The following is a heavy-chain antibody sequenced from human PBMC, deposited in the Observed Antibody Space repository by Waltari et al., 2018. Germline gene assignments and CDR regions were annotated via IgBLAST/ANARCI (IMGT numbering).Heavy chain of an antibody. J-gene: IGHJ6*02. D-gene: IGHD6-6*01. V-gene: IGHV1-69*08. Sequence: QVQLVQSGAEVKKPGSSVKVSCKASGGTFSSYAISWVRQAPGQGLEWMGRIIPIFGTANYAQKFQGRVTIPADKSTRTAYMELSSLRSEDTAVYYCARGPEYSSSPGFYYYYGMDVWGQGTTVTVSS. CDR1: GGTFSSYA. CDR3: ARGPEYSSSPGFYYYYGMDV. CDR2: IIPIFGTA.